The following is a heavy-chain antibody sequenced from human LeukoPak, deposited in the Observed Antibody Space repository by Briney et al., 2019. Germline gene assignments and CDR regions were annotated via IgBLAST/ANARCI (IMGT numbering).Heavy chain of an antibody. D-gene: IGHD3-10*01. CDR1: GFTFSSYA. J-gene: IGHJ4*02. Sequence: GGSLRLSCAASGFTFSSYAMSWVRQAPGKGLEWVSAISGSGGSTYYADSVKGRFTISRDNSKNTLYLQMNSPRAEDTAVYYCAKISPAVVRGGSYYFDYWGQGTLVTVSS. CDR3: AKISPAVVRGGSYYFDY. V-gene: IGHV3-23*01. CDR2: ISGSGGST.